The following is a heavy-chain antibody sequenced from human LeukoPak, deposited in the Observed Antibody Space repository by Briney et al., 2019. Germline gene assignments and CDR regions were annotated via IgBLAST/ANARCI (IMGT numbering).Heavy chain of an antibody. CDR3: AKDGSSSWYGWFDP. D-gene: IGHD6-13*01. V-gene: IGHV3-53*04. J-gene: IGHJ5*02. CDR1: GFTVSSSY. Sequence: GGSLRLSCTASGFTVSSSYMTWVRQAPGKGLEWVSLIYGGGGTYYADSVKGRFTISRHNSDNTLYLEMNSLRPDDTAVYYCAKDGSSSWYGWFDPWGQGTLVTVSS. CDR2: IYGGGGT.